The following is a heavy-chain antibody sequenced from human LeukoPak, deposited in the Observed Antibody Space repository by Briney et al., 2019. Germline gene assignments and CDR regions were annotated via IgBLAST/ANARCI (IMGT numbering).Heavy chain of an antibody. J-gene: IGHJ4*02. CDR1: GFTVSVNY. CDR2: ISGSGDST. D-gene: IGHD6-13*01. V-gene: IGHV3-23*01. CDR3: AKGYSSSYCFDY. Sequence: GGSLRLSCAAFGFTVSVNYMSWVRQAPGKGLVWVSSISGSGDSTYYADSVKGRFTISRDNSKNTLYLQMNSLRAEDTAVYYCAKGYSSSYCFDYWGQGTLVTVSS.